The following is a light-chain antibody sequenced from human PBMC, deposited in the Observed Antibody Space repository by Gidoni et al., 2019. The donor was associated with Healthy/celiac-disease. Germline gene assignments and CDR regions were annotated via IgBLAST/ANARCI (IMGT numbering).Light chain of an antibody. CDR2: AAS. CDR1: QSISSY. V-gene: IGKV1-39*01. CDR3: QQSYSTPPDT. Sequence: DIQMTQSPSSLSASVGDRVTSTCRASQSISSYLNWYQQKPGKAPKLLIYAASSLQSGVPSRFSGSGSGTDFTLTISSLQPEDFATYYCQQSYSTPPDTFGQXTKLEIK. J-gene: IGKJ2*01.